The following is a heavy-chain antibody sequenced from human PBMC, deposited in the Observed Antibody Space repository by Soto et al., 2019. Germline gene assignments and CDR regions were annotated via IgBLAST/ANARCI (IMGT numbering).Heavy chain of an antibody. J-gene: IGHJ4*02. Sequence: QVQLVESGGGLVKPGGSLRLSCAASGFIFSDYYMSWIRQAPGKGLEWVSSISGSAGTMYYADSVKGRFTISRDNAKNSLSLQMNSLRAEDTAVYYCGSSRDRFDYDILTGYAVGYWGQGTLVTVSS. CDR3: GSSRDRFDYDILTGYAVGY. D-gene: IGHD3-9*01. V-gene: IGHV3-11*01. CDR1: GFIFSDYY. CDR2: ISGSAGTM.